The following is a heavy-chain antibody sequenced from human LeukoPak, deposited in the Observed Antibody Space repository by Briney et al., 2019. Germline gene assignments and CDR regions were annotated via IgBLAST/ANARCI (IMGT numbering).Heavy chain of an antibody. J-gene: IGHJ3*02. CDR2: ISYDGSNK. CDR1: GFTFSSYA. Sequence: GGSLRLSCAASGFTFSSYAMHWVRQAPGKGLEWVAVISYDGSNKYYADSVKGRFTISRDNSKNTLYLQMNSLRAEDTAVYYCARVLRIVDYGGAFDIWGQGTMVTVSS. V-gene: IGHV3-30*04. D-gene: IGHD4-23*01. CDR3: ARVLRIVDYGGAFDI.